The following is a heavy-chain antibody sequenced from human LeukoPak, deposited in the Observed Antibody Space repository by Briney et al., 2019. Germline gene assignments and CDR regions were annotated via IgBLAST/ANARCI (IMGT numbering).Heavy chain of an antibody. D-gene: IGHD6-13*01. J-gene: IGHJ4*02. CDR1: GFTFSSYA. CDR3: ARAVAAAGPPPDY. Sequence: GRSLRLSCAASGFTFSSYAMNWVRQAPGKGLEWVSSISATTGNIFYADSVRGRFTISRDNAKNSLYLQMNSLTADDTAVYYCARAVAAAGPPPDYWGQGTLVTVSS. V-gene: IGHV3-21*01. CDR2: ISATTGNI.